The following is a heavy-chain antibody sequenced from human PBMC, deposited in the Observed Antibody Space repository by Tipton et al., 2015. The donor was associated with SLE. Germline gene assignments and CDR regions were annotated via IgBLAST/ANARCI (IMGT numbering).Heavy chain of an antibody. CDR2: ISSSGSTI. D-gene: IGHD6-13*01. CDR3: AGILHRIATMV. CDR1: GFTFSSYE. V-gene: IGHV3-48*03. Sequence: SLRLSCAASGFTFSSYEMNWVRQAPGKGLECVSYISSSGSTIYYADSVKGRFTISRDNAKNSLYLQMNSLRAEDTAVYYCAGILHRIATMVWGQGTMVPVSS. J-gene: IGHJ3*01.